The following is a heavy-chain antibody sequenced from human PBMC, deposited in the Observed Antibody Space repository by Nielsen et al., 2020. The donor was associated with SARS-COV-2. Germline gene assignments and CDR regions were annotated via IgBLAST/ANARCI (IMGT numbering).Heavy chain of an antibody. J-gene: IGHJ6*02. CDR1: GFTFDDYA. CDR3: AKASRASIAARLYGMDV. V-gene: IGHV3-9*01. D-gene: IGHD6-6*01. Sequence: SLKISCAASGFTFDDYAMRWVRQAPGKGLGWVSGISWNSGSIGYADSVKGRFTISRDNAKNSLYLQMNSLRAEDTAVYYCAKASRASIAARLYGMDVWGQGTTVTVSS. CDR2: ISWNSGSI.